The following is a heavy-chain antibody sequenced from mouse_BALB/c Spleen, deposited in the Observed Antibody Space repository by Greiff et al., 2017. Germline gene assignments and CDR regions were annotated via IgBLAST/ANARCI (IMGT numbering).Heavy chain of an antibody. V-gene: IGHV2-2*02. D-gene: IGHD2-4*01. CDR2: IWSGGST. J-gene: IGHJ4*01. Sequence: VKLMESGPGLVQPSQSLSITCTVSGFSLTSYGVHWVRQSPGKGLEWLGVIWSGGSTDYNAAFISRLSISKDNSKSQVFFKMNSLQANDTAIYYCARTYDYDVRNYAMDYWGQGTSVTVSS. CDR1: GFSLTSYG. CDR3: ARTYDYDVRNYAMDY.